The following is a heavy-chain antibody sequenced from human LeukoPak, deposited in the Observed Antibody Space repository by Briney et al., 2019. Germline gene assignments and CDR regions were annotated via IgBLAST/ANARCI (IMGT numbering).Heavy chain of an antibody. J-gene: IGHJ2*01. D-gene: IGHD2-8*01. Sequence: AETLSLTCTVSRGSIGKYCWSWIRQSPAKGLEWIAYVSYSGSTDYNPSLQSRVTIPVDTSKDQFSMRLSSVPAADTAVYYCARHALYCTSGICYPLNWYFDLWGRGTLLTVSS. V-gene: IGHV4-59*08. CDR2: VSYSGST. CDR1: RGSIGKYC. CDR3: ARHALYCTSGICYPLNWYFDL.